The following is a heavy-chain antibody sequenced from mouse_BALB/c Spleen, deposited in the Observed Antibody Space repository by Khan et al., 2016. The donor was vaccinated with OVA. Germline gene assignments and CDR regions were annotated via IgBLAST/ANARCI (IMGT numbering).Heavy chain of an antibody. CDR1: GFSLTSYE. Sequence: QVQLQESGPGLVQPSQSLSITCTVSGFSLTSYEIHWVRQSPGKGLEWLGVIWSGGRTEYNAAFISRLSISKDNSKRKVFFKMNSLPPTDTGIYYCASYFNLYFMDYWGQGTSVTVSP. J-gene: IGHJ4*01. CDR2: IWSGGRT. V-gene: IGHV2-2*02. D-gene: IGHD2-3*01. CDR3: ASYFNLYFMDY.